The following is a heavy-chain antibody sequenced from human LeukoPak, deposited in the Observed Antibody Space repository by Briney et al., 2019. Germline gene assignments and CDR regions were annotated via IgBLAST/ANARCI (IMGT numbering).Heavy chain of an antibody. CDR1: GYTFTGYY. CDR3: ARVYRAYSRQVDGFDI. Sequence: ASVKVSCKASGYTFTGYYMHWVRQAPGQGLEWMGWINPNSGGTNYAQKFQGRVTVTRDTSISTAYMELSRLSSDDTAVYYCARVYRAYSRQVDGFDIWGQGTMVTVSS. D-gene: IGHD6-13*01. J-gene: IGHJ3*02. CDR2: INPNSGGT. V-gene: IGHV1-2*02.